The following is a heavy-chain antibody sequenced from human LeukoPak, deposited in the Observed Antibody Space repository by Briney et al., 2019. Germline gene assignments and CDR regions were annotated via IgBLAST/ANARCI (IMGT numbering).Heavy chain of an antibody. CDR3: AKDSGGNRQQLGKYYFDY. V-gene: IGHV3-23*01. Sequence: GGSLRLSCAASGFTFSSYAMSWVRQAPGKGLEWVSAISGSGGSTYYADSVKGRFTISRDSSKNTLYLQMNSLRAEDTAVYYCAKDSGGNRQQLGKYYFDYWGQGTLVTVSS. CDR1: GFTFSSYA. J-gene: IGHJ4*02. D-gene: IGHD6-13*01. CDR2: ISGSGGST.